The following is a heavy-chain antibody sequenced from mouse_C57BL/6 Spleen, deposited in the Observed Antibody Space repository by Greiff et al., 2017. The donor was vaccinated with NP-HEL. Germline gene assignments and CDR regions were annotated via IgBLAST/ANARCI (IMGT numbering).Heavy chain of an antibody. CDR1: GFTFSDYG. CDR2: ISSGSSTI. D-gene: IGHD2-4*01. J-gene: IGHJ4*01. CDR3: ARPVYYDYDYAMDY. V-gene: IGHV5-17*01. Sequence: EVQLVESGGGLVKPGGSLKLSCAASGFTFSDYGMHWVRQAPEKGLEWVAYISSGSSTIYYADTVKGRFTISRDNAKNTLFLQMTSLRSEDTAMYYCARPVYYDYDYAMDYWGQGTSVTVSS.